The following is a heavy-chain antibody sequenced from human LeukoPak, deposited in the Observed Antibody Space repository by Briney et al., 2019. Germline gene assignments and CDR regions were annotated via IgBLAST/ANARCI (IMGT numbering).Heavy chain of an antibody. CDR1: GYNFNGFY. V-gene: IGHV1-2*02. J-gene: IGHJ3*02. D-gene: IGHD6-25*01. CDR2: INPISDVA. Sequence: ASVKVSCKTSGYNFNGFYMHWVRQAPGQGLEWMGWINPISDVAIYAQKFQGRVTMTRDTSISTAYMELINLRSDDTAIYYCARDIAAGTPRAFDIWGQGAMVTVSS. CDR3: ARDIAAGTPRAFDI.